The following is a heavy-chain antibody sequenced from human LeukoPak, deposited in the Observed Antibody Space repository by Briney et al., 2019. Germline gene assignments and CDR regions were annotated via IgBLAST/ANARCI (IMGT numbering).Heavy chain of an antibody. J-gene: IGHJ6*03. V-gene: IGHV1-8*03. CDR1: GYTFTGYD. CDR2: MNPNSGNT. D-gene: IGHD4-17*01. CDR3: ARGPAVTTYYYYYYMDV. Sequence: ASVKVSCKTSGYTFTGYDINWVRQATGQGLEWMGWMNPNSGNTGYAQKFQGRVTISTNTSISTAYMELGGLRSEDTAVYYCARGPAVTTYYYYYYMDVWGIGTTVTVSS.